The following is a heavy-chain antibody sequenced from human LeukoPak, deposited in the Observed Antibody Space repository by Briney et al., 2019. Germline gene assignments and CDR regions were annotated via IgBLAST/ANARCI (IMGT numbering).Heavy chain of an antibody. Sequence: SETLSLTCAVYGGSFNGYYWSWIRQPPGKGLVWIGEIIHSGRTSYNPSLKGRVTISIDTSKQQFSLNLSSVTAADTAMYYCARQGVRWYPSGATDWGQGTLVTVSS. D-gene: IGHD4-23*01. CDR1: GGSFNGYY. CDR2: IIHSGRT. V-gene: IGHV4-34*12. J-gene: IGHJ4*02. CDR3: ARQGVRWYPSGATD.